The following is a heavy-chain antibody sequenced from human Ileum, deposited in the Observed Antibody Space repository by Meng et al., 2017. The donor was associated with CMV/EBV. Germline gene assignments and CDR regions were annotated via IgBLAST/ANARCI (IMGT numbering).Heavy chain of an antibody. CDR2: INPNSGGT. Sequence: ASVKVSCKASGYTFAAYYIHWVRQAPGQGLEWMGWINPNSGGTNNAQKCQGRVTMTRDTSISTAFMDLSSLISDDTAVYYCARVGRGGDYYGMDVWGQGTTVTVSS. J-gene: IGHJ6*02. CDR3: ARVGRGGDYYGMDV. V-gene: IGHV1-2*02. CDR1: GYTFAAYY. D-gene: IGHD1-26*01.